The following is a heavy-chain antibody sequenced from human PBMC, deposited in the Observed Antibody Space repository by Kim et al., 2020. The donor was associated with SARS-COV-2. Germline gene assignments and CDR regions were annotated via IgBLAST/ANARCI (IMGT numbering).Heavy chain of an antibody. Sequence: GGSLRLSCAASGFTFSSYAMTWVRQAPGKGLEWVSVIYSGGSSTYYADSVKGRFTISRDNSKDTLYLQMNTLRAEDTAVYYCAKGTGGSLITYLDYWG. CDR2: IYSGGSST. J-gene: IGHJ4*01. D-gene: IGHD3-10*01. CDR1: GFTFSSYA. CDR3: AKGTGGSLITYLDY. V-gene: IGHV3-23*03.